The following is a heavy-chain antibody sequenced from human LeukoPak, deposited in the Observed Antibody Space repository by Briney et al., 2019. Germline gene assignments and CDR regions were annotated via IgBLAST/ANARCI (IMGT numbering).Heavy chain of an antibody. CDR2: ISAYNGNT. Sequence: ASVKVSCKASGYTFTSYGISWVRQAPGQGLEWMGWISAYNGNTNYAQNLQGRVTMTTDASTNTAYMELRRLGSDDTAVYFCARTYYYGSGSSNWFDPWGQGTLVTISS. CDR3: ARTYYYGSGSSNWFDP. J-gene: IGHJ5*02. V-gene: IGHV1-18*01. CDR1: GYTFTSYG. D-gene: IGHD3-10*01.